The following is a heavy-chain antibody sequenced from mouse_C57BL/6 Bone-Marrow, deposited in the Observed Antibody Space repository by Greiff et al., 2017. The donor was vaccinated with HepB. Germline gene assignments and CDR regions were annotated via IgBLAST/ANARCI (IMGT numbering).Heavy chain of an antibody. D-gene: IGHD1-1*01. CDR1: GFTFSNYW. Sequence: EVKVEESGGGLVQPGGSMKLSCVASGFTFSNYWMNWVRQSPEKGLEWGAQIRLKSDNYATHYAESVKGRFTISRDDSKSSVYLQMNNLRAEDTGIYYCTAGSSYYFDYWGQGTTLTVSS. CDR2: IRLKSDNYAT. J-gene: IGHJ2*01. V-gene: IGHV6-3*01. CDR3: TAGSSYYFDY.